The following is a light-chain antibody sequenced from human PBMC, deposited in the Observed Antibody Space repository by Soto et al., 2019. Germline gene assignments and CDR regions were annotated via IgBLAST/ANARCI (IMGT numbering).Light chain of an antibody. CDR1: QDMSNY. CDR2: DAS. CDR3: QKYKHLIT. Sequence: DIQMTQSPSSLSASVGDRVTITCQASQDMSNYLNWYQQKPGKAPKLLIYDASNLETGVPSRFSGSGSGTDFTFTITSLQPEDIATYYCQKYKHLITFCQGTRLEIK. V-gene: IGKV1-33*01. J-gene: IGKJ5*01.